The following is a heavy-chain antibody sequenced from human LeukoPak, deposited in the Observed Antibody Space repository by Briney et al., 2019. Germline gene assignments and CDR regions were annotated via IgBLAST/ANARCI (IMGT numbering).Heavy chain of an antibody. CDR1: GFTFSSYS. D-gene: IGHD3-22*01. V-gene: IGHV3-21*01. Sequence: PGGSLRHSCSASGFTFSSYSMNWVRQAPGRGLEWVSSISSTGTYIYYADSVKGRFTISRDNAKNSLYLRMNSLRAEDTAVYYCASFDIGYDTSNWGQGTLVTVSS. CDR2: ISSTGTYI. CDR3: ASFDIGYDTSN. J-gene: IGHJ4*02.